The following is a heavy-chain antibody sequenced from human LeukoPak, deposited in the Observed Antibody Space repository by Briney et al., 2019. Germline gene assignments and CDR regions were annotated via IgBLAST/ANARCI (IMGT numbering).Heavy chain of an antibody. CDR1: GDSISTSKSY. Sequence: SDTLSLTCTVSGDSISTSKSYWGWIRQPPLKGLEWIGSIYYTGNTYYNASLKSRVTISVDTSKNQFSLKLSSVTAADTAVYCCARAGLYYDAFDVWGQGTMVTVSS. V-gene: IGHV4-39*07. CDR3: ARAGLYYDAFDV. CDR2: IYYTGNT. J-gene: IGHJ3*01. D-gene: IGHD3-3*01.